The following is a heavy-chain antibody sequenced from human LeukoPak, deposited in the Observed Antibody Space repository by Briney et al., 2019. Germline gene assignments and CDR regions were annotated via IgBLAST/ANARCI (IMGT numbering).Heavy chain of an antibody. CDR1: GGSISSYY. V-gene: IGHV4-39*01. CDR3: ARQDGGNFESNY. Sequence: SETLSLTCIVSGGSISSYYWNWIRQPPGKGLEWIGSIYYSGSTYYNPSLKSRVTISVDTSKNQFSLKLSSVTAADTAVYYCARQDGGNFESNYWGQGTLVTVSS. CDR2: IYYSGST. D-gene: IGHD4-23*01. J-gene: IGHJ4*02.